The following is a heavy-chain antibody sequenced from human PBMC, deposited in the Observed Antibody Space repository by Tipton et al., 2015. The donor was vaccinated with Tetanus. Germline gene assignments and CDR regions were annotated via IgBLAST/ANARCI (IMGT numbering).Heavy chain of an antibody. CDR3: AKGRDHAFDV. V-gene: IGHV3-21*01. CDR1: GFTFSNYR. CDR2: ISSTSAYI. J-gene: IGHJ3*01. Sequence: SLRLSCAASGFTFSNYRMNWVRQAPGKGLEWVSSISSTSAYIDYADSVKGRFTISRDNAKTSLYLQMNSLRAEDTAVYYCAKGRDHAFDVWGQGTRVTVSP.